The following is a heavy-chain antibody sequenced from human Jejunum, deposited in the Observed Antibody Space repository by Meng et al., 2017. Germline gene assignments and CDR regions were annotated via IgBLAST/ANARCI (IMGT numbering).Heavy chain of an antibody. CDR3: ARVNWTSSYWYFDL. Sequence: LVKHSMPLSFSCACAGASMGSCSYYWTWIRQHPGTGLEWIGYIYYSGSTYYNPSLQSLVTISTDMSENQFSLKLTSVTAADTAVYYCARVNWTSSYWYFDLWGRGTLVTVSS. CDR1: GASMGSCSYY. D-gene: IGHD1-1*01. CDR2: IYYSGST. J-gene: IGHJ2*01. V-gene: IGHV4-31*01.